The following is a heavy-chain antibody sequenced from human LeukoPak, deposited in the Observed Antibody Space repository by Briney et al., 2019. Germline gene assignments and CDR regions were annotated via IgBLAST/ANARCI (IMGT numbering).Heavy chain of an antibody. D-gene: IGHD3/OR15-3a*01. CDR3: ARRTGYYDGFDY. J-gene: IGHJ4*02. Sequence: PSETLSLTCTVSGGSISSYYWSWIRQPPGKGLEWIGYIYYSGSTNYNPSLKSRVTISVDTSKNQFSLKLSSVTAADTAMYYCARRTGYYDGFDYWGQGTLVTVSS. V-gene: IGHV4-59*01. CDR2: IYYSGST. CDR1: GGSISSYY.